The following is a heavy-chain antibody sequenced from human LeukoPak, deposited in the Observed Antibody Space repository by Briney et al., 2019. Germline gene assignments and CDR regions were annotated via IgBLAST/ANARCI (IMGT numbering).Heavy chain of an antibody. J-gene: IGHJ4*02. CDR1: GYTFTTYA. CDR3: ARDQSLTWYGVPGDY. CDR2: INTVNGNT. V-gene: IGHV1-3*04. D-gene: IGHD4/OR15-4a*01. Sequence: ASVKVSCKASGYTFTTYAMNWVRQAPGQGLEWMGWINTVNGNTQYSQKFHGRVTITRDISAGTAYMELSSLTSEDTAVYYCARDQSLTWYGVPGDYWGQGTQVTVSS.